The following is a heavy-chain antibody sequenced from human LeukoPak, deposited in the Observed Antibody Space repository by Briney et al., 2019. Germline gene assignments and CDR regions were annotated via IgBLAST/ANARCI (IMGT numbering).Heavy chain of an antibody. CDR2: ISGSGYST. V-gene: IGHV3-23*01. CDR3: AKDWSVEYSSSSGY. J-gene: IGHJ4*02. Sequence: GGSLRLSCAASGFTFSSYAMSWVRQAPGKGLECVSDISGSGYSTHYADSVKGRFTISRDNSKNTLYLQMNSLRAEDTAVYYCAKDWSVEYSSSSGYWGQGTLVTVSS. CDR1: GFTFSSYA. D-gene: IGHD6-6*01.